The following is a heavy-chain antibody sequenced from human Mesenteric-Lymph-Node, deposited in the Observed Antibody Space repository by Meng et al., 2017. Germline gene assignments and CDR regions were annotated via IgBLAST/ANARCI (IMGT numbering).Heavy chain of an antibody. CDR2: ISSSSAYI. D-gene: IGHD3-22*01. Sequence: GESLKISCEASGFSFASYSVNWVRQAPGKGLEWVSSISSSSAYIYYADSVKGRFTISRDNAKNSLLLQMNSLRVEDTAVYYCARVDDSSGYYYGAFEIWGQGTMVTVSS. J-gene: IGHJ3*02. CDR3: ARVDDSSGYYYGAFEI. CDR1: GFSFASYS. V-gene: IGHV3-21*01.